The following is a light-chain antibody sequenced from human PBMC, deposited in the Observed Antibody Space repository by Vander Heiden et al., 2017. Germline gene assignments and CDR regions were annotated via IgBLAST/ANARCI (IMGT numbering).Light chain of an antibody. Sequence: QSVLTQPPSVSGAPGQRVTIPCTGSNSNIGAGYDVHWYQQLPGTAPKLLVYGTSARPSGVPDRFSGSKSGTSASLAITGLQAEDEADYYCQAYDSSRKVVFGGGTKLTVL. CDR1: NSNIGAGYD. CDR2: GTS. J-gene: IGLJ2*01. V-gene: IGLV1-40*01. CDR3: QAYDSSRKVV.